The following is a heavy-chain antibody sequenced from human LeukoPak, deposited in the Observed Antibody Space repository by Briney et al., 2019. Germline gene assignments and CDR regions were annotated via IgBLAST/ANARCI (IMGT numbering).Heavy chain of an antibody. CDR3: ARVSIVGATIDY. D-gene: IGHD1-26*01. V-gene: IGHV1-8*01. Sequence: ASVKVSCKASGYTFTSYDTNWVRQATGQGLEWMGWMNPNSGNTGYAQKFQGRVTMTRNTSISTAYMELSSLRSEDTAVYYCARVSIVGATIDYWGQGTLVTVSS. CDR1: GYTFTSYD. CDR2: MNPNSGNT. J-gene: IGHJ4*02.